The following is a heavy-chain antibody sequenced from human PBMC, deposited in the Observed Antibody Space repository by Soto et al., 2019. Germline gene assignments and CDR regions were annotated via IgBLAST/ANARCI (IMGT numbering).Heavy chain of an antibody. D-gene: IGHD3-3*01. Sequence: TSETLSLTCAVHGGSFSGYYWSWIRQPPGKGLEWIGEINHSGSTNYNPSLKSRVTISVDTSKNQFSLKLSSVTAADTAVYYCARGAYDFWSGYYYYYGMDVWGQGTTVTVSS. CDR3: ARGAYDFWSGYYYYYGMDV. CDR2: INHSGST. CDR1: GGSFSGYY. V-gene: IGHV4-34*01. J-gene: IGHJ6*02.